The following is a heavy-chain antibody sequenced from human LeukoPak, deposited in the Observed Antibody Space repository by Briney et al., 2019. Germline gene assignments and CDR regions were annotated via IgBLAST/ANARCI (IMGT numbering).Heavy chain of an antibody. D-gene: IGHD3-22*01. J-gene: IGHJ4*02. CDR3: ARPYDSSGYWGGFDY. CDR2: IYPGDSDT. CDR1: GYSFTSYW. V-gene: IGHV5-51*01. Sequence: GESLKISCKGSGYSFTSYWIGWVRQMPGKGLEWMGIIYPGDSDTRYSPSFQGQVTISVDRSISTAYLQWSSLKASDTAMYYCARPYDSSGYWGGFDYWGQGTLATVSS.